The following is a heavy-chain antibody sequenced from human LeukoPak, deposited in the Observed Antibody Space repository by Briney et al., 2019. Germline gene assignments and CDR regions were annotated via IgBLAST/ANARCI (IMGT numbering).Heavy chain of an antibody. V-gene: IGHV4-59*08. CDR2: IHDSGST. CDR3: ARGDLSCHGSGSYCAFDI. J-gene: IGHJ3*02. Sequence: SETLSLTRTVSGDSTRSNYWSWIRQPPGKGLEWIGFIHDSGSTHYTPSLDSRVTISLDTSRTQFSLKLTSVTAADTAVYYCARGDLSCHGSGSYCAFDIWGQGTVVTVSS. CDR1: GDSTRSNY. D-gene: IGHD3-10*01.